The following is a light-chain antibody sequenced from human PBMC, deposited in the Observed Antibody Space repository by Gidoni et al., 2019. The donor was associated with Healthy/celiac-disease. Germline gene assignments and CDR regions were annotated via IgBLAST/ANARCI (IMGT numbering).Light chain of an antibody. CDR2: AAS. J-gene: IGKJ1*01. CDR1: QGISNY. Sequence: DIQMTQSPSSLSTSVGDRVTITCRASQGISNYLAWYQQKPGKVPKLLIYAASTLQSGVPSRFSGSGSGTDFTLTISSLQPEDVATYYCQKYNSAPRTFXQXTKVEIK. V-gene: IGKV1-27*01. CDR3: QKYNSAPRT.